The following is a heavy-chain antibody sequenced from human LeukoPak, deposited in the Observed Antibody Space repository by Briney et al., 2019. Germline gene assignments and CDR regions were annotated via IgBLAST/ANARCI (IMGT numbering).Heavy chain of an antibody. CDR3: ARHSGWYENGMDV. D-gene: IGHD6-19*01. V-gene: IGHV4-59*08. CDR1: GGSISSYY. J-gene: IGHJ6*02. Sequence: SETLSLTCTVSGGSISSYYWSWIRQPPGKGLEWIGYIYYSGSTNYSPSLKSRVSISVDTSKNQFSLKLSSVTAADTAVYYCARHSGWYENGMDVWGQGTTVTVSS. CDR2: IYYSGST.